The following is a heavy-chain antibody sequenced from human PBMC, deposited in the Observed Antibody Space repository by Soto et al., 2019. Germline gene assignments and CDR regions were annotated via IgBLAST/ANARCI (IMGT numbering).Heavy chain of an antibody. CDR1: GFTFSRYA. V-gene: IGHV3-23*01. CDR3: AKDRALSPYYYYYGMDV. CDR2: ISGSGGST. Sequence: EVQLLESGGGLVQPGGSLRLSCAASGFTFSRYAMSWVRQAPGKGLEWVSAISGSGGSTYYADSVKGRFTISRDNSKNTLYLQMNSLRAEDTAVYYCAKDRALSPYYYYYGMDVWGQGTTVTVSS. D-gene: IGHD3-16*02. J-gene: IGHJ6*02.